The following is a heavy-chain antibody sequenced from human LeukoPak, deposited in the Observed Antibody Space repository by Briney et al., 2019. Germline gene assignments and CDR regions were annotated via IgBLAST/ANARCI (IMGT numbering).Heavy chain of an antibody. J-gene: IGHJ4*02. CDR2: IKQDGSEK. CDR1: GFTFSIYW. CDR3: ARDSDILTGFDY. V-gene: IGHV3-7*03. Sequence: GGSLRLSCAASGFTFSIYWMSWVRQAPRKGLEWVANIKQDGSEKYYVDSVKGRFTISRDNAKNSLYLQMNSLRAEDTAVYYCARDSDILTGFDYWGQGTLVTVSS. D-gene: IGHD3-9*01.